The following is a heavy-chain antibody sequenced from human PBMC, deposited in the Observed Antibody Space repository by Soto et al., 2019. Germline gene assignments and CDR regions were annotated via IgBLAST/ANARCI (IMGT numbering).Heavy chain of an antibody. D-gene: IGHD1-26*01. Sequence: QITLKESGPTLVKPTQTLTLTCTFSGFSLTTDRVVVGWIRQPPGEALEWLAVIYWDDSKTYRPSLESRLTITQYTSKNQVARTRTSMDSLDTAKYYCAHAYGGRYLYWGQGTRVNVSS. V-gene: IGHV2-5*02. J-gene: IGHJ4*02. CDR1: GFSLTTDRVV. CDR3: AHAYGGRYLY. CDR2: IYWDDSK.